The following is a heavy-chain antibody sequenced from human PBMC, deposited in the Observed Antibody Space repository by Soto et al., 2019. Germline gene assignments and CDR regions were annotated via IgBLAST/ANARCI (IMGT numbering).Heavy chain of an antibody. CDR2: IFYRGAT. CDR1: CDSIINGDSY. J-gene: IGHJ6*02. V-gene: IGHV4-30-4*01. CDR3: ARAPKPYYYYGMDV. Sequence: TLSLTCTFSCDSIINGDSYWSWIRQPPGKGLEWIGFIFYRGATYYNPSLKSRVTISVDASKNHFSLSLSSVTAADTAVYYCARAPKPYYYYGMDVWGQGTTVTVSS.